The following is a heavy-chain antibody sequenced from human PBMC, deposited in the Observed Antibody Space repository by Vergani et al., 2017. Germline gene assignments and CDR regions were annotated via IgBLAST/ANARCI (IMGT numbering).Heavy chain of an antibody. CDR3: AYKWNGENLDY. J-gene: IGHJ4*02. CDR1: GGILSNYG. Sequence: QVQLVQSGAEVKKPAASVKVLCKASGGILSNYGITWVRQAPGQGLEWMGRTIPTIGTAKYAQKFQGRVTISADESTSTAYLDLSSLRYDDTAVYYCAYKWNGENLDYWGQGALVTVSS. D-gene: IGHD1-1*01. CDR2: TIPTIGTA. V-gene: IGHV1-69*11.